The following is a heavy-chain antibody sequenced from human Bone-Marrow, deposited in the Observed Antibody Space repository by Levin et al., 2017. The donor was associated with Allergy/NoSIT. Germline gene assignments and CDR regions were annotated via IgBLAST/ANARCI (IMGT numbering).Heavy chain of an antibody. V-gene: IGHV2-5*02. CDR1: GFSLTTSGEG. Sequence: SGPTLVKPTQTLTLTCSFSGFSLTTSGEGVGWIRQPPGKALEWLALIYWDDEKRYSPSLKSRLSVTKDTSKNQVVLIMTNMDPVDTGTYYCAHLLDGYKDGWGSYRYFDQWGQGTLVTVSS. CDR2: IYWDDEK. CDR3: AHLLDGYKDGWGSYRYFDQ. J-gene: IGHJ4*02. D-gene: IGHD3-16*01.